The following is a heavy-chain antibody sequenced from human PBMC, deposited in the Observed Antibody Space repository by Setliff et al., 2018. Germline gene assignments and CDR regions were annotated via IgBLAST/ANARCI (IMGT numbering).Heavy chain of an antibody. CDR3: ARGGVRGVMPFDY. J-gene: IGHJ4*02. CDR1: GGSFSTYY. D-gene: IGHD3-10*01. V-gene: IGHV4-34*01. Sequence: PSETLSLTCAVYGGSFSTYYWIWIRQPPGKGLEWIGEINHSGSTNYNPSLKSRVTISVDTSKNQFSLKLSSVTAADTAVYYCARGGVRGVMPFDYWGQGTLVTVS. CDR2: INHSGST.